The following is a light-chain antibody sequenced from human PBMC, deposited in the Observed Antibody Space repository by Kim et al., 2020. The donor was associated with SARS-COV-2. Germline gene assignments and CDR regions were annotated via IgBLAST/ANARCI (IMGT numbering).Light chain of an antibody. CDR2: GAS. CDR3: QHYGTSPWT. CDR1: QSISSSH. J-gene: IGKJ1*01. Sequence: SPGNRATLSCRASQSISSSHLAWYQQKPGQAPGLVIYGASTRATGIPDRFSGSGSGTDFTLTISRLEPEDFAVYYCQHYGTSPWTFGQGTKVDIK. V-gene: IGKV3-20*01.